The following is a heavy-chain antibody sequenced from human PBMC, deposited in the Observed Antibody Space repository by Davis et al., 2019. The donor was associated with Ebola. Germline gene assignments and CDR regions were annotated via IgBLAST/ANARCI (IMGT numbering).Heavy chain of an antibody. Sequence: GESLKISCSASGFTFSSYAMHWVRQAPGKGLEYVSAISSNGGSTYYADSVKGRFTISRDNSKNTLYLQMSSLRAEDTAVYYCVKGGCSSTSCYRRWDWFDPWGQGTLVTVSS. CDR3: VKGGCSSTSCYRRWDWFDP. CDR2: ISSNGGST. J-gene: IGHJ5*02. CDR1: GFTFSSYA. V-gene: IGHV3-64D*08. D-gene: IGHD2-2*01.